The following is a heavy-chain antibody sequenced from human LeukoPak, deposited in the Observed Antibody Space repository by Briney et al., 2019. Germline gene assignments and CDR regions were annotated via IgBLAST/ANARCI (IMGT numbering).Heavy chain of an antibody. CDR1: GGSISSSSYY. CDR2: IYYSGST. Sequence: SETLSLTCTVSGGSISSSSYYWGWIRQPPGKGLEWIGSIYYSGSTYYNPSLKSRVTISVDTSKNQFSLKLSSVTAADTAVYYCALNAYYYDSSGPSGFADWGQGTLVTVSS. D-gene: IGHD3-22*01. CDR3: ALNAYYYDSSGPSGFAD. V-gene: IGHV4-39*07. J-gene: IGHJ4*02.